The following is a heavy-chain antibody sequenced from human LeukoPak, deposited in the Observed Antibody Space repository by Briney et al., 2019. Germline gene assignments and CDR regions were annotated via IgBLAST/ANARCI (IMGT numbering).Heavy chain of an antibody. D-gene: IGHD3-16*02. Sequence: GASVKVPCKASGYTFTGYYMHWVRQAPGQGLEWMGWINPNSGGTNYAQKFQGRVTMTRDTSISTAYMELSRLRSDDTAVYYCARVDARLRLGELSPFDYWGQGTLVTVSS. CDR2: INPNSGGT. CDR1: GYTFTGYY. J-gene: IGHJ4*02. V-gene: IGHV1-2*02. CDR3: ARVDARLRLGELSPFDY.